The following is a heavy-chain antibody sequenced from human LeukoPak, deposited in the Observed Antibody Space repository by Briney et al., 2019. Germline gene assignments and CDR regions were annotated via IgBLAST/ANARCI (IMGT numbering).Heavy chain of an antibody. CDR3: ASTEKYYYDSSGYFHDAFGI. CDR2: IYYSGST. D-gene: IGHD3-22*01. Sequence: SQTLSLTCTVSGGSISSGGYYWSWIRQHPGKGLEWIGYIYYSGSTYYNPSLKSRVTISVDTSKNQFSLKLSSVTAADTAVYYCASTEKYYYDSSGYFHDAFGIWGQGTMVTVSS. V-gene: IGHV4-31*03. J-gene: IGHJ3*02. CDR1: GGSISSGGYY.